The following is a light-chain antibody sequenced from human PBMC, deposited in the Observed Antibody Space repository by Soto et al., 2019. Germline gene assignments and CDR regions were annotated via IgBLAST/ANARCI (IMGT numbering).Light chain of an antibody. CDR2: GAS. J-gene: IGKJ4*01. CDR3: QQCTSSPLT. CDR1: QTLNFNS. Sequence: EIVLTQSPGTLSLSQGPTATLSCRASQTLNFNSLAWYQEKPGQDPRRLIHGASNRATDIPDRFSGSGSGTDFTLTINRLETEDFAVYFCQQCTSSPLTFGGGTKV. V-gene: IGKV3-20*01.